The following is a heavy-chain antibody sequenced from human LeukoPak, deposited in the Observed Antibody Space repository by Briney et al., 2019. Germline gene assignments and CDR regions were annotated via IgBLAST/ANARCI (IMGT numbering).Heavy chain of an antibody. CDR2: VYYSGST. J-gene: IGHJ4*01. CDR3: AKSGGYGLIDY. D-gene: IGHD6-25*01. CDR1: GGSISSSTYY. V-gene: IGHV4-39*01. Sequence: SETLSLTCTVSGGSISSSTYYWGWIRQPPGKGLEWIGSVYYSGSTYYNPSLKSRVTISIDTSKNQLSLKMSSVTAADTAVYYCAKSGGYGLIDYWGQGTLVTVSS.